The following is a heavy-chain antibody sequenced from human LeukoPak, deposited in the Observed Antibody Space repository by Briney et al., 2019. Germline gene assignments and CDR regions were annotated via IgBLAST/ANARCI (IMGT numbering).Heavy chain of an antibody. CDR3: AGPLGSPYFHH. D-gene: IGHD3-10*01. CDR2: IDTSSTTK. Sequence: PGGSLRLSCAASGFSFSSSGMNWVRQAPGKGLEWVSYIDTSSTTKNYADSVKGRFTISRDNAKNSLYLQMNSLRVEDTAVYYCAGPLGSPYFHHWGQGTLVTDSS. V-gene: IGHV3-48*01. CDR1: GFSFSSSG. J-gene: IGHJ1*01.